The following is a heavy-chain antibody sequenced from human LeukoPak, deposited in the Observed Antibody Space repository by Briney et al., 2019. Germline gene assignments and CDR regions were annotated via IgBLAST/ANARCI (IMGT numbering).Heavy chain of an antibody. J-gene: IGHJ6*03. Sequence: SETLSLTCAVYGGSFSGYYWSWIRQPPGKGLEWIGEINHSGSTNYHPSLQSRVTISVDTSKNQFSLTLSSVTAADTAVYYCARGGSYSRGYYYYYMDVWGKGTTVTVSS. V-gene: IGHV4-34*01. D-gene: IGHD6-13*01. CDR2: INHSGST. CDR3: ARGGSYSRGYYYYYMDV. CDR1: GGSFSGYY.